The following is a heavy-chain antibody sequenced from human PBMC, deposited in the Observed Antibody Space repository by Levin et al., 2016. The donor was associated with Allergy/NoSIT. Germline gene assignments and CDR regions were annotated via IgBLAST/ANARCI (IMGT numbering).Heavy chain of an antibody. CDR3: ASPDTAMETIDY. CDR2: IYYSGST. Sequence: WIRQPPGKGLEWIGSIYYSGSTYYNPSLKSRVTISVDTSKNQFSLKLSSVTAADTAVYYCASPDTAMETIDYWGQGTLVTVSS. V-gene: IGHV4-39*01. J-gene: IGHJ4*02. D-gene: IGHD5-18*01.